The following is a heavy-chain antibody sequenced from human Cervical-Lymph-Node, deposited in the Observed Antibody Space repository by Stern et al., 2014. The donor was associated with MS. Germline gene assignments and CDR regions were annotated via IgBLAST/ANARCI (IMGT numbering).Heavy chain of an antibody. V-gene: IGHV1-69*01. CDR2: IIPIFGTA. CDR3: ARGELKEGLVRGMDV. D-gene: IGHD1-26*01. J-gene: IGHJ6*02. CDR1: GGTFSSYA. Sequence: VPLVESGAEVKKPGSSAKVSCKASGGTFSSYAISWVRQAPGQGLEWMGGIIPIFGTANYAQKVQGRVTITADESTSTAYMELSSLRSEDTAVYYCARGELKEGLVRGMDVWGQGTTVTVSS.